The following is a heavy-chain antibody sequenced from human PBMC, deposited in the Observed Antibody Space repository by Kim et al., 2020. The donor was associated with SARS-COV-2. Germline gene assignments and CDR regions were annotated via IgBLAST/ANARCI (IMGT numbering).Heavy chain of an antibody. V-gene: IGHV1-24*01. CDR1: GYTLTEFA. CDR2: INPEDGNT. J-gene: IGHJ3*02. Sequence: ASVKVSCKASGYTLTEFAMHWVRQAPGQGLEWMGGINPEDGNTIYAQKFQGRVTMTKDTSTDTAYMELSSLRSEDTAVYYCATLDWTNDAFDIWGQGTMVTVSS. D-gene: IGHD3-9*01. CDR3: ATLDWTNDAFDI.